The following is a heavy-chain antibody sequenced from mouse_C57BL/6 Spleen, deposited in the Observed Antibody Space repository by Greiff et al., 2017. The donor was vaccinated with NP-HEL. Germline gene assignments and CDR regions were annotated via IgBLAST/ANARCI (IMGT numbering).Heavy chain of an antibody. CDR2: INPNNGGT. D-gene: IGHD1-1*01. Sequence: EVQLQQSGPELVKPGASVKMSCKASGYTFTDYHMHWVKQSHGKSLEWIGYINPNNGGTSYNQKFKGKATLTVNKSSSTAYMELRSRTSEDSAVYDGGRQRGSSCGYAMDYWGQGTSVTVSS. CDR1: GYTFTDYH. CDR3: GRQRGSSCGYAMDY. J-gene: IGHJ4*01. V-gene: IGHV1-22*01.